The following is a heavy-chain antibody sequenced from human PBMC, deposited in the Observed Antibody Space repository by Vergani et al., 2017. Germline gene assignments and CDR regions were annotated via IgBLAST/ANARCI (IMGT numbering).Heavy chain of an antibody. V-gene: IGHV4-31*03. J-gene: IGHJ6*03. CDR1: GGSISSGGYY. D-gene: IGHD1-7*01. CDR2: IYYSGST. Sequence: QVQLQESGPGLVKPSQTLSLTCTVSGGSISSGGYYWSWIRQHPGKGLEWLGYIYYSGSTYYNPSLKSRVTISVDTSKNQFSLKLSSVTAADTAVYYCARLQGELQPSDYYMDVWGKGTTVTVSS. CDR3: ARLQGELQPSDYYMDV.